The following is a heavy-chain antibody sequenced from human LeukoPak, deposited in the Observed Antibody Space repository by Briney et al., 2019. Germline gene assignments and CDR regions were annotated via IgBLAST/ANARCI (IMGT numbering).Heavy chain of an antibody. CDR1: GFTFSSYA. V-gene: IGHV3-23*01. CDR3: AKGIVGYDSSGYLHRTFDY. D-gene: IGHD3-22*01. J-gene: IGHJ4*02. CDR2: ISGSGGST. Sequence: GGSLRLSCAASGFTFSSYAMSWVRQAPGKGLEWVSAISGSGGSTYYADSVKGRFTISRDNSKNTLYLQMNSLRAEDTAVYYCAKGIVGYDSSGYLHRTFDYWGQGTLVTVSS.